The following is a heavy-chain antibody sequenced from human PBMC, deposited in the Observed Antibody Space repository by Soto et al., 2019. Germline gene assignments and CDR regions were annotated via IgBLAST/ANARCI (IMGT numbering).Heavy chain of an antibody. J-gene: IGHJ6*02. V-gene: IGHV4-31*03. CDR1: GGSISSGGYY. D-gene: IGHD1-26*01. CDR2: IYHSGST. CDR3: ARDGGSQGYGMDV. Sequence: SETLSLTCTVSGGSISSGGYYWSWIRQHPGKGLEWIGYIYHSGSTYYNPSLKSRVTISVDTSKNHFSLKLSSVTAADTAVYYCARDGGSQGYGMDVWGQGTTVTV.